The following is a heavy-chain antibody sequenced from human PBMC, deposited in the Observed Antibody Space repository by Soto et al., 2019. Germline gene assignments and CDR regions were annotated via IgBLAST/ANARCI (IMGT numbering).Heavy chain of an antibody. V-gene: IGHV4-39*01. D-gene: IGHD1-26*01. Sequence: QVQLQESGPGLVKPSETLSLICTVSGGSISSSTFYWAWIRQPPGKGLEWIGSFSYSGTTFYNPSLKSRLPIFVVKSTNQFSLKVSSVIAADTAVHFCATRWVNGAKEALDPWGQGTLVTVSS. CDR1: GGSISSSTFY. CDR3: ATRWVNGAKEALDP. J-gene: IGHJ5*02. CDR2: FSYSGTT.